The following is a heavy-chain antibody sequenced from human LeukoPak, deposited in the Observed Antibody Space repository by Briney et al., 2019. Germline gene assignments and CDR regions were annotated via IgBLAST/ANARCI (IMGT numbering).Heavy chain of an antibody. CDR3: ARAGVVPAAINRAFDI. J-gene: IGHJ3*02. D-gene: IGHD2-2*02. CDR1: GGSLISGDYY. V-gene: IGHV4-30-4*08. CDR2: IYHNGDT. Sequence: PSQTLSLTCIVSGGSLISGDYYWSWIRQPSGKGLEWIGYIYHNGDTYYNPSLKSRVSISVDTSKNQFSLKLSSVTAADTAVYYCARAGVVPAAINRAFDIWGQGAVVTVSS.